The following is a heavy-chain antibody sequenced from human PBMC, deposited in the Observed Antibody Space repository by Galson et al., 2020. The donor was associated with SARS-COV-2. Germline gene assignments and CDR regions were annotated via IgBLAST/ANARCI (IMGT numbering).Heavy chain of an antibody. D-gene: IGHD6-19*01. Sequence: GGSLRLSCAASGFTFSTSYMSWVRQAPGKGLEWLSYIGGSSDVIKYADSVKGRFNISRDNAKNLLYLQMNSLIDEDTAVYYCAGWYIRFWGQGTLVTVSS. V-gene: IGHV3-48*02. CDR2: IGGSSDVI. CDR3: AGWYIRF. J-gene: IGHJ4*02. CDR1: GFTFSTSY.